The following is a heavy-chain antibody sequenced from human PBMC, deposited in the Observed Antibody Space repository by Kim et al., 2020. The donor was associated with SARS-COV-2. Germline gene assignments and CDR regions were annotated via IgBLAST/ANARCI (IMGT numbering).Heavy chain of an antibody. D-gene: IGHD3-16*01. V-gene: IGHV1-2*02. J-gene: IGHJ6*02. Sequence: ASVKVSCKSSGYIFTKYYIHWVRQAPGHGLEWMGWINPNSSGTNYGQAFQGRVSMSRNASIDTVYIDVSRLTSDDTAVYYCASGGLAGSLGYYGLDIWGQGTAVTV. CDR3: ASGGLAGSLGYYGLDI. CDR1: GYIFTKYY. CDR2: INPNSSGT.